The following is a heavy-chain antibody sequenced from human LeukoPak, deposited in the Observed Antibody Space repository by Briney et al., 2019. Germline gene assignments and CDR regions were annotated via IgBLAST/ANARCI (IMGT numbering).Heavy chain of an antibody. CDR2: ISGSGGST. V-gene: IGHV3-23*01. CDR3: AKDHPYYGSGIPTGLDY. Sequence: GGSLRLSCAASGFTFSSYAMSWVRQAPGKGLEWVSAISGSGGSTYYADSVKGRFTISRDNSKNTLYLQMNSLRAEDTAVYYCAKDHPYYGSGIPTGLDYWGQGTLVTVSS. D-gene: IGHD3-10*01. J-gene: IGHJ4*02. CDR1: GFTFSSYA.